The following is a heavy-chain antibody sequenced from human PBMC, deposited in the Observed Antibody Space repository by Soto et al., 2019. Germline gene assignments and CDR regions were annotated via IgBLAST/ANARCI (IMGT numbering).Heavy chain of an antibody. CDR3: ARDLAKGGGSAGFDY. D-gene: IGHD1-26*01. V-gene: IGHV1-2*02. J-gene: IGHJ4*02. CDR2: INPKSGGT. Sequence: ASVKVSCKASGYTFTSYGISWVRQAPGQGLEWMGWINPKSGGTMYPQKFQGRVTMTWDTSISTAYMALTRLRSDDTAVYYCARDLAKGGGSAGFDYWGQGTLVTVSS. CDR1: GYTFTSYG.